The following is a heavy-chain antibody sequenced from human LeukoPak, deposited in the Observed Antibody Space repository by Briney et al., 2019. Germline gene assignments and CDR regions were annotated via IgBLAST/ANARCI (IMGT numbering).Heavy chain of an antibody. CDR3: ARARYSYSH. V-gene: IGHV4-59*01. CDR2: IYYSGST. J-gene: IGHJ4*02. CDR1: GGSISSYY. D-gene: IGHD5-18*01. Sequence: SETLSLTCTVSGGSISSYYWSWIRQPPGKGLEWIGYIYYSGSTNYNPSLKSRVTISVDTSKNQFSLKLCSVTAADTAVYYCARARYSYSHRGQGTLVTVSS.